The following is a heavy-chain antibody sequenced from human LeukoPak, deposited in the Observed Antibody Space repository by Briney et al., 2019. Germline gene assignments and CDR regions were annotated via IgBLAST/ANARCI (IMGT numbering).Heavy chain of an antibody. J-gene: IGHJ3*02. V-gene: IGHV3-23*01. CDR2: SGTYGRT. Sequence: GGSLRLSCVASGFTFSSNVLNWVRQAPGKGLEWVSVSGTYGRTQYADSVKGRFTISRDNSKNTLYLQMNSLRAEDTAVYYCARDQGHIVPVADAFDMWGQGTLVTVSS. CDR1: GFTFSSNV. CDR3: ARDQGHIVPVADAFDM. D-gene: IGHD2-8*02.